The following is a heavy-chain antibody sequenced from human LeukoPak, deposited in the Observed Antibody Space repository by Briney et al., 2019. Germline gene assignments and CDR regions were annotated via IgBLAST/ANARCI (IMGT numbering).Heavy chain of an antibody. D-gene: IGHD2-2*01. CDR3: ARSLLPSAFGY. Sequence: GGSLRLSCAASGSTFSNYNMNWVRQAPGKGLEWVSSITSNSEYIYYADSVKGRFTISRDNAKYSLYLQMNSLRAEDTALYYCARSLLPSAFGYWGQGALVTVSS. J-gene: IGHJ4*02. CDR2: ITSNSEYI. V-gene: IGHV3-21*01. CDR1: GSTFSNYN.